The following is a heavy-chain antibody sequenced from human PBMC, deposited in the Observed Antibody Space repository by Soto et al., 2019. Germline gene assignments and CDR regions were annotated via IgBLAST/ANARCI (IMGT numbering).Heavy chain of an antibody. J-gene: IGHJ3*02. V-gene: IGHV1-8*01. D-gene: IGHD3-10*01. CDR3: GKVRDDHGVDI. CDR2: INPNSGGT. CDR1: GYTFTSYD. Sequence: ASVKVSCKASGYTFTSYDINWVRQATGQGLEWMGWINPNSGGTNYAQKFRGRVTMTRNIAITTAYMELSSLTSEDTALYYCGKVRDDHGVDIWGQGTMVTV.